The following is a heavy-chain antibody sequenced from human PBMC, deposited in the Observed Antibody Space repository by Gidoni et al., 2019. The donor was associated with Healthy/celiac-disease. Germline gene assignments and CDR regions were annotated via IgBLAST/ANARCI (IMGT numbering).Heavy chain of an antibody. CDR1: GSTFSNAW. CDR2: IKSKTDGGTT. J-gene: IGHJ4*02. Sequence: EVQLVESGGALVKPGGSLRLSCAASGSTFSNAWMSWVRQDPGKGLEWVGRIKSKTDGGTTDYAAPVKGRFTSSRDDSKNTLYLQMNSLKTEDTAVYYCTARGRVVVPAALYHDYWGQGTLVTVSS. V-gene: IGHV3-15*02. CDR3: TARGRVVVPAALYHDY. D-gene: IGHD2-2*01.